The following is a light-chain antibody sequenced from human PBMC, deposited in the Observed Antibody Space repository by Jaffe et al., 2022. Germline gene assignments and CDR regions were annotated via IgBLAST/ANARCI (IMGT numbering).Light chain of an antibody. J-gene: IGKJ1*01. CDR1: QSVLYSANNRNY. CDR2: WAS. V-gene: IGKV4-1*01. Sequence: DIVMTQSPDSLAVSLGERATINCKSSQSVLYSANNRNYLAWYQQKPGQPPKLLIFWASTRESGVPDRFSGSGSGTDFTLSISSLQAEDVAVYYCQQYYNPPRTFGQGTKVEIK. CDR3: QQYYNPPRT.